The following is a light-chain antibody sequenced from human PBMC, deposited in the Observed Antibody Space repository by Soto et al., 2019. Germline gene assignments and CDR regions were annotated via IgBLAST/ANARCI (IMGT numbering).Light chain of an antibody. Sequence: EFVLTQSPGTLSLSPGERATLSCRASQTVRNNYLAWYQQKPGQAPRLLIYDASSRATGIPDRFSGSGSGTDFTLTVSSLQPEDFATYYCQQLFMYPPTFGPGTKVDIK. CDR1: QTVRNNY. V-gene: IGKV3-20*01. CDR2: DAS. CDR3: QQLFMYPPT. J-gene: IGKJ3*01.